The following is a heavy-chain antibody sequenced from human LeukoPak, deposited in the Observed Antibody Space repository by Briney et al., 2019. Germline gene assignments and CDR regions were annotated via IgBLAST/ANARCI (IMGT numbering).Heavy chain of an antibody. D-gene: IGHD2/OR15-2a*01. V-gene: IGHV3-74*01. CDR2: ISSDGSTT. CDR3: ARAARADCTSPTCHSWLAP. CDR1: GFTLSNSW. Sequence: PGGSLRLSCAASGFTLSNSWIHWVRHAPGKGLVWVSRISSDGSTTTYADSVKGRFTISRDNAKNTLYLQMNSLRAEDTAVYYCARAARADCTSPTCHSWLAPWGQGTQVTVSS. J-gene: IGHJ5*02.